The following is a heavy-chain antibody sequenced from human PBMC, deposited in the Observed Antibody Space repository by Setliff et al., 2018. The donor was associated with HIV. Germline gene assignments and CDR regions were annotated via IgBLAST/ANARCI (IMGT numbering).Heavy chain of an antibody. CDR2: ISGYNDNT. V-gene: IGHV1-18*01. CDR3: ARATLSGGAYDFWTYFDY. D-gene: IGHD3-3*01. J-gene: IGHJ4*02. CDR1: GYTFTRYG. Sequence: ASVKVSCKASGYTFTRYGINWVRQAPGQGLEWMGWISGYNDNTNFGEKFQGRVTMTTDTSTSTAYMEMRSLRSDDTAVYYCARATLSGGAYDFWTYFDYWGQGTLVTVSS.